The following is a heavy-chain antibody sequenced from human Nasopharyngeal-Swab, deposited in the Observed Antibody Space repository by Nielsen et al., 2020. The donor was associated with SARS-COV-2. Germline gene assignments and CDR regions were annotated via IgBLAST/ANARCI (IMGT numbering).Heavy chain of an antibody. D-gene: IGHD3-10*01. V-gene: IGHV5-51*01. CDR2: IYPGDSDT. Sequence: GESLKISCTGSGDSFTSYWNGWVRQMPGKGLEWMGIIYPGDSDTRYSPSFQGQVTIAADKSISTAYLQWSSLKASDTAMYYCARQGGFGELFTDAFDIWGQGTMVTVSS. CDR3: ARQGGFGELFTDAFDI. CDR1: GDSFTSYW. J-gene: IGHJ3*02.